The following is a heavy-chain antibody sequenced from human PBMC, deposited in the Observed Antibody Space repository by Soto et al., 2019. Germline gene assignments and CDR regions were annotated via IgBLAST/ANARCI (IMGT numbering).Heavy chain of an antibody. D-gene: IGHD5-12*01. CDR1: GYTFTGYY. V-gene: IGHV1-2*02. J-gene: IGHJ4*02. CDR3: ASYVEMATIGGFDY. Sequence: ASVKVSCKASGYTFTGYYMHWVRQAPGQGLEWMGWINPNSGGTNYAQKFQGRVTMTRDTSISTAYMELSRLRSDDTAVYYCASYVEMATIGGFDYWGQGTLVTVSS. CDR2: INPNSGGT.